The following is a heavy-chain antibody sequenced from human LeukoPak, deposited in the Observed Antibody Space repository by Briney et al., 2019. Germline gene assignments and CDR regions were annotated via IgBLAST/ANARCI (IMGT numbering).Heavy chain of an antibody. V-gene: IGHV4-34*01. Sequence: SETLSLTCAVYGGSFSGYYWSWIRQPPGKGLEWIGEINHSGSTNYNPSLKSRVTISVDTSKNQFSLKLSSVTAADTAAYYCAREGSDCSGGSCYPSPYYYYYGMDVWGQGTTVTVSS. D-gene: IGHD2-15*01. J-gene: IGHJ6*02. CDR3: AREGSDCSGGSCYPSPYYYYYGMDV. CDR1: GGSFSGYY. CDR2: INHSGST.